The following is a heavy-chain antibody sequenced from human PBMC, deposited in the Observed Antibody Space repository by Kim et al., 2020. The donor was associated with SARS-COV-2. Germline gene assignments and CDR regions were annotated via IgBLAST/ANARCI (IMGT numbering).Heavy chain of an antibody. CDR1: GFTFSSYW. CDR3: ARERCSGGSCYLRY. V-gene: IGHV3-7*01. D-gene: IGHD2-15*01. CDR2: IKQDGSEK. J-gene: IGHJ4*02. Sequence: GGSLRLSCAASGFTFSSYWMSWVRQAPGKGLEWVANIKQDGSEKYYVDSVKGRFTISRDNAKNSLYLQMNSLRAEDTAVYYCARERCSGGSCYLRYWGQGTLVTVSS.